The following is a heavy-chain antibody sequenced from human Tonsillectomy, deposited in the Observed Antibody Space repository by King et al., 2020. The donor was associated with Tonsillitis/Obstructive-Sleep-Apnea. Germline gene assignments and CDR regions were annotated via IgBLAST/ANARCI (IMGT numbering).Heavy chain of an antibody. Sequence: VQLVQSGAEVKKPGASVKVSCKASGYTFTRYYMHWVRQAPGQGLEWMGVINPSGGSTNYAQKFQGRVTMTRDTSTSTVYMELSSLRSEDTAVYYCSSCSGGSCDSARGYYFDYWGQGTMVTVSS. V-gene: IGHV1-46*01. CDR3: SSCSGGSCDSARGYYFDY. J-gene: IGHJ4*02. D-gene: IGHD2-15*01. CDR1: GYTFTRYY. CDR2: INPSGGST.